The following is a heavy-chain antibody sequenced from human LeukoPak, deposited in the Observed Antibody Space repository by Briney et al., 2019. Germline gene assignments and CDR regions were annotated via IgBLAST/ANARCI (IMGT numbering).Heavy chain of an antibody. D-gene: IGHD6-6*01. CDR3: AKDRDSSSSGASVDY. CDR2: ISWSGGSI. Sequence: GRSLRLSCAASGFIFADYAMHWVRQAPGKGLEWVSGISWSGGSIGYADSVKGRFTISRANAPNSLYLQINSLTAEATALYYCAKDRDSSSSGASVDYWGQGTLVTVSS. CDR1: GFIFADYA. J-gene: IGHJ4*02. V-gene: IGHV3-9*01.